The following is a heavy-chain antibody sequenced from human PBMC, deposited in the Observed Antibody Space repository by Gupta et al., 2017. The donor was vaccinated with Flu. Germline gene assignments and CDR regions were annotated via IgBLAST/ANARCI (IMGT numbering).Heavy chain of an antibody. CDR1: GFPLSSYW. CDR2: INSDGSST. V-gene: IGHV3-74*01. D-gene: IGHD3-16*01. CDR3: ARDRLGHRRYYMDV. J-gene: IGHJ6*03. Sequence: EVQLVESGGGLVQPGGSLRLYCAASGFPLSSYWMHCASQAPGKGLVWVSRINSDGSSTSYADSVKGRFTISRDNAKNTLYLQMNSLRAEDTAVYYCARDRLGHRRYYMDVWGKGTTVTVAS.